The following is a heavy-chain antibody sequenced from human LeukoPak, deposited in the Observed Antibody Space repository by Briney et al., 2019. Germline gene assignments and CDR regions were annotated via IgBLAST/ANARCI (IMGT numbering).Heavy chain of an antibody. J-gene: IGHJ3*02. CDR1: GGSISSYY. CDR3: ARDRARGNDAFNI. V-gene: IGHV4-59*01. CDR2: IHYSGNT. D-gene: IGHD3-10*01. Sequence: SETLSLTCTVSGGSISSYYWNWIRQPPGKGLEWIGYIHYSGNTNYNPSLKSRLTISVDTSKNQFSLKLYSLTAADTAVYYCARDRARGNDAFNIWGQGTMVTVSS.